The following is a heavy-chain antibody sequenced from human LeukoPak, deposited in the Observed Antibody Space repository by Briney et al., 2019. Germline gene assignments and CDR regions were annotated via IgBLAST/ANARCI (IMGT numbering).Heavy chain of an antibody. CDR1: GDSITSSSYY. CDR3: APSYDSPPNFDY. V-gene: IGHV4-39*07. Sequence: PSETLSLTCTVSGDSITSSSYYWGWIRQPPGKGLEWIGSIHHSGSTYYNPSLKSRVTISVDTSKNQFSLKLSSVTAADTAVYYCAPSYDSPPNFDYWGQGTLVTVSS. CDR2: IHHSGST. D-gene: IGHD3-3*01. J-gene: IGHJ4*02.